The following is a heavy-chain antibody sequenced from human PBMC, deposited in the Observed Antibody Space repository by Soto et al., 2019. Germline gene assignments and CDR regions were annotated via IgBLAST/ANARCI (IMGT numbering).Heavy chain of an antibody. Sequence: PGGSLRLSCAASGFTFSSYSMNWVRQAPGKGLEWVSYISSSSSTIYYADSVKGRFTISRDNAKNSLYLQMNSLRDEDTAVYYCARDKGMTDCSGGSCDYYGMDVWGQGTTVTVSS. CDR3: ARDKGMTDCSGGSCDYYGMDV. D-gene: IGHD2-15*01. V-gene: IGHV3-48*02. CDR2: ISSSSSTI. J-gene: IGHJ6*02. CDR1: GFTFSSYS.